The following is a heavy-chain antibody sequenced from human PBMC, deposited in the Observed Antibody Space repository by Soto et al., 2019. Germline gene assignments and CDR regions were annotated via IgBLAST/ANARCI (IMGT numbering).Heavy chain of an antibody. V-gene: IGHV1-3*01. CDR1: GYTFISYP. J-gene: IGHJ4*02. D-gene: IGHD1-26*01. Sequence: VQLVQSGAEVEKPGASVRISCKASGYTFISYPIHWVRQAPGQRLECMGWINPANGDTRYSQKFQGRVTITRDTSATTAYMDLNSLIPDDTAIYYCAKSGSLDYWGQGTPITVSS. CDR2: INPANGDT. CDR3: AKSGSLDY.